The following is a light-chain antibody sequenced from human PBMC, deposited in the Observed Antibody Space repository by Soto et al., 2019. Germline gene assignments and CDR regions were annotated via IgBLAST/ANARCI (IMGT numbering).Light chain of an antibody. CDR1: QYVNSN. CDR3: QQYNSWPRT. V-gene: IGKV3-15*01. CDR2: GAS. J-gene: IGKJ1*01. Sequence: EVVMTQYPVTLSVSPGERATLSCRTSQYVNSNLAWYQQKPGQAPRLLIYGASNRATGIPARFSGSGSGTEFTLTISSLQSEDFAVYFCQQYNSWPRTFGHGTKVDIK.